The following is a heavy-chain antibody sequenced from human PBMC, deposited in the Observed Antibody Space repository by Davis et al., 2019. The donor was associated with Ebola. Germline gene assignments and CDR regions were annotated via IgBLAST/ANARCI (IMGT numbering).Heavy chain of an antibody. D-gene: IGHD2-2*01. Sequence: AASVKVSCKASGYTFTSYGISWVRQAPGQGLEWMGWISAYNGNTNYAQKLQGRVTMTTDTSASTAYMELGSLRSEDTAVYYCARADIVVVPAASPFDYWGQGTLVTVSS. CDR1: GYTFTSYG. V-gene: IGHV1-18*01. CDR3: ARADIVVVPAASPFDY. J-gene: IGHJ4*02. CDR2: ISAYNGNT.